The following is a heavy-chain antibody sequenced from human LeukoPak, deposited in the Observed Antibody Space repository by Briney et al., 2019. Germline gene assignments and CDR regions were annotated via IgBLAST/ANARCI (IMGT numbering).Heavy chain of an antibody. D-gene: IGHD4-17*01. J-gene: IGHJ4*02. Sequence: PGGSLRLSCAASGFTFSSYAMSWVRQAPGKGLEWVSAISGSGGSTYYADSVKGRFTISRDNSKNTLYLQMNSLRAEDTAVYYCAKDRRMGLRRTRYFDYWGQGTLVTVSS. CDR1: GFTFSSYA. CDR3: AKDRRMGLRRTRYFDY. CDR2: ISGSGGST. V-gene: IGHV3-23*01.